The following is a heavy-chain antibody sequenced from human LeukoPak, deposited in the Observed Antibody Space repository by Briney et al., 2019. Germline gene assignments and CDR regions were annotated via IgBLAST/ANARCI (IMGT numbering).Heavy chain of an antibody. CDR1: NGFDSYY. D-gene: IGHD3-10*01. J-gene: IGHJ5*02. CDR2: ITYRGSG. Sequence: PSETLSLTCAVYNGFDSYYMTIVRQPPGKGLEWVGEITYRGSGNYNPSLKGRATISINVSQRQFSLSLRSVTAADTAVYYCARHALLLWFGEGGNWFDPWGQGTLVTVSS. V-gene: IGHV4-34*01. CDR3: ARHALLLWFGEGGNWFDP.